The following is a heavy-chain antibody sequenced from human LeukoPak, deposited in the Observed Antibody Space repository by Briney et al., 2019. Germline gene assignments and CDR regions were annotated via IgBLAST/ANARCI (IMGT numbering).Heavy chain of an antibody. Sequence: SETLSLTCTVSGGSINSNTYDWGWIRQPPGKGLEWIGSIYYTGSTYYNPSLKSRVTISVDTSKNQFSLKLSSVTAADTAVYYCARRPMSSRAFDIWGQGTMVTVSS. CDR2: IYYTGST. V-gene: IGHV4-39*01. D-gene: IGHD6-13*01. J-gene: IGHJ3*02. CDR3: ARRPMSSRAFDI. CDR1: GGSINSNTYD.